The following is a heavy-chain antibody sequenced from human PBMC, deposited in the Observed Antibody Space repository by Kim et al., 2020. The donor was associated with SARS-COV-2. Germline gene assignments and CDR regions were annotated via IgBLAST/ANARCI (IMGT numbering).Heavy chain of an antibody. CDR2: IYYSGST. D-gene: IGHD3-10*01. J-gene: IGHJ5*02. Sequence: SETLSLTCTVSGGSISSSSYYWGWIRQPPGKGLEWIGSIYYSGSTYYNPSLKSRITISVDTSKNQFSLKLSSVTAADTALYYCARDLGNYYGSGSSGGWCDPWGQCTLVTVST. V-gene: IGHV4-39*07. CDR1: GGSISSSSYY. CDR3: ARDLGNYYGSGSSGGWCDP.